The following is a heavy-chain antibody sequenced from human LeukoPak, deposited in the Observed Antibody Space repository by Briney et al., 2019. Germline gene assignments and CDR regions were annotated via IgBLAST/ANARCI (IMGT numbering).Heavy chain of an antibody. CDR2: ISSSSSYI. CDR3: ARDARGLRSIFDY. D-gene: IGHD5-12*01. V-gene: IGHV3-21*01. CDR1: GFTFSSYS. Sequence: GGSLRLSCAASGFTFSSYSMNWVPQAPGKGLEWVSSISSSSSYIFYADSVKGRFTISRDNAKNSLYLQMNSLRAEDTAVYYCARDARGLRSIFDYWGQGTLVTVSS. J-gene: IGHJ4*02.